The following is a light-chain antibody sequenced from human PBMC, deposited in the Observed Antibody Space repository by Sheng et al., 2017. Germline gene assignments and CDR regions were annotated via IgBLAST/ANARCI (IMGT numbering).Light chain of an antibody. CDR1: QDITNS. V-gene: IGKV1-33*01. Sequence: DIQMTQSPSSLSGSVGDRVTITCQASQDITNSLCWYQQKPGKAPKLLIYDASQLETGVPSRFTGSGSATDFTFTISSLQPDDFATYYCQQYDNVPLTFGGGTKVEI. J-gene: IGKJ4*01. CDR2: DAS. CDR3: QQYDNVPLT.